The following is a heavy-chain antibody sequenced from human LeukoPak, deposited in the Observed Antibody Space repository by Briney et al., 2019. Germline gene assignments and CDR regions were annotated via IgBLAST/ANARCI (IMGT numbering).Heavy chain of an antibody. J-gene: IGHJ4*02. D-gene: IGHD6-13*01. CDR2: VSGSGDNT. Sequence: GGSLRLSCAASGFTFNNYAMTWVRQAPGKGLEWVSVVSGSGDNTNYADSVKGRFTISRDNSKNTVYLQMNSLRAEDAAVYYCASQYRSSWSFDYWGQGTLVTVSS. V-gene: IGHV3-23*01. CDR3: ASQYRSSWSFDY. CDR1: GFTFNNYA.